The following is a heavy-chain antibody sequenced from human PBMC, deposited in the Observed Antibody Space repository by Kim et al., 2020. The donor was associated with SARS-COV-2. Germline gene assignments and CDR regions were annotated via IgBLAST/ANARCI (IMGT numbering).Heavy chain of an antibody. V-gene: IGHV3-11*04. CDR1: GFTFSDYY. CDR2: ISSSGSTI. J-gene: IGHJ3*02. Sequence: GGSLRLSCAASGFTFSDYYMSWIRQAPGKGLEWVAYISSSGSTIYYADSVKGRFTISRDNAKNSLYLQMDSLRAEDTAVYYCARVNPYDSSGYFYFNAAFDIWGQGTMVTVSS. CDR3: ARVNPYDSSGYFYFNAAFDI. D-gene: IGHD3-22*01.